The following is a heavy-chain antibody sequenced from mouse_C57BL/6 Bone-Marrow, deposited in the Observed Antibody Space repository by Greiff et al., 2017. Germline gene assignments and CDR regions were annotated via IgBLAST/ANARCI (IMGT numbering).Heavy chain of an antibody. CDR2: IFPGSGNT. CDR1: GYTFTDYY. Sequence: QVQLQQSGAELVRPGASVKLSCKASGYTFTDYYINWVKQRPGQGLEWIARIFPGSGNTYYNEKFKGKATLTAEKSSSTAYMQRSSLTSEDSAVYFFAIADENLLFAYWGQGALVTVSA. CDR3: AIADENLLFAY. V-gene: IGHV1-76*01. J-gene: IGHJ3*01. D-gene: IGHD1-1*01.